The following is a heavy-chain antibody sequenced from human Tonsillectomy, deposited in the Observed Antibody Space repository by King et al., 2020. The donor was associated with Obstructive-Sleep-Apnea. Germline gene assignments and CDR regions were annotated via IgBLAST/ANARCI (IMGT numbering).Heavy chain of an antibody. CDR1: GFTVSSNY. CDR2: IYSGGST. J-gene: IGHJ6*02. D-gene: IGHD1-26*01. CDR3: ARDFLDSGGYYYYGMDV. V-gene: IGHV3-66*01. Sequence: VQLVESGGGLVQPGGSLRLSCAASGFTVSSNYMSWVRQAPGKGLEWVPVIYSGGSTYYADSVKGRFTISRDNSKNTLDLQMNSLRAEDTAVYYCARDFLDSGGYYYYGMDVWGQGTTVTVSS.